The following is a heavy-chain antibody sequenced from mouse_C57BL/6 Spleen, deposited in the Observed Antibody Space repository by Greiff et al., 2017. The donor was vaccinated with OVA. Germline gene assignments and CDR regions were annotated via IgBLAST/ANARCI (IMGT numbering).Heavy chain of an antibody. CDR3: ARDRDYGSSYWYFDV. V-gene: IGHV5-4*01. D-gene: IGHD1-1*01. J-gene: IGHJ1*03. CDR1: GFTFSSYA. Sequence: EVQRVESGGGLVKPGGSLKLSCAASGFTFSSYAMSWVRQTPEKRLEWVANISDGGSYTYYPDNVKGRFTISRDNAKNNLYLQMSHLKSEDTAMYYCARDRDYGSSYWYFDVWGTGTTVTVSS. CDR2: ISDGGSYT.